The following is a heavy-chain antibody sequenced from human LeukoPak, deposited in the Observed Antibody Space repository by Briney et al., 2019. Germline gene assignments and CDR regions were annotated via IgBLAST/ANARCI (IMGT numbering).Heavy chain of an antibody. CDR3: AISQGSYYDTSGYLGGDY. V-gene: IGHV1-18*01. CDR1: GYTFTDYG. D-gene: IGHD3-22*01. CDR2: SSAYSGHT. J-gene: IGHJ4*02. Sequence: ASVRVFCKASGYTFTDYGIFWVRQARGQGLEWMGWSSAYSGHTKYAQKLQGRVTITTETSTSTPYMELESLRSDDTAVYYCAISQGSYYDTSGYLGGDYWGQGTLVTVSS.